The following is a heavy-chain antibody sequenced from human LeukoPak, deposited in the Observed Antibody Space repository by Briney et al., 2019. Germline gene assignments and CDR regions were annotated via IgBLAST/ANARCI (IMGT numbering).Heavy chain of an antibody. V-gene: IGHV4-59*12. CDR3: ARGGFPYYYDSSGSRGFDP. J-gene: IGHJ5*02. D-gene: IGHD3-22*01. Sequence: SETLSLTCTVSGGSISSYYWSWMRQSPGKGLECIGYIHYTGSTNYNPSLKRRVTISVETSKNQFSLKLKSVTAADTAVYYCARGGFPYYYDSSGSRGFDPWGQGTLVTVSS. CDR2: IHYTGST. CDR1: GGSISSYY.